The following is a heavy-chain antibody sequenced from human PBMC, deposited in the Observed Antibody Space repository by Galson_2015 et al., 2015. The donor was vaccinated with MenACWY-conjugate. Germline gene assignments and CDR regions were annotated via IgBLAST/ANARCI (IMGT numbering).Heavy chain of an antibody. CDR2: INWKGDST. D-gene: IGHD3-16*01. CDR1: GFSFGDYG. V-gene: IGHV3-20*04. CDR3: ARSYVPGSDRKNYYMDV. Sequence: SLRLSCAASGFSFGDYGMTWVRHAPGKGLEWVSGINWKGDSTGYVESVKGRFTISRDNAKNMLFLQMNSLKVEDTAVYYCARSYVPGSDRKNYYMDVWGRGTTVTVSS. J-gene: IGHJ6*03.